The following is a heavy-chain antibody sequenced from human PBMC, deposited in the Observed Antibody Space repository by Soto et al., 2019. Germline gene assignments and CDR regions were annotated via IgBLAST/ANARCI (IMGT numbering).Heavy chain of an antibody. CDR3: SSSVNSYFEY. CDR1: GGTFSSYT. V-gene: IGHV1-69*02. Sequence: QVQLVQSGAEVKKPGSSVKVSCKASGGTFSSYTVSWVRQAPGQGLEWMGRIIPILGIANYAQKFQGRVTITADKTTRTTYMELSSLRSEDKAVYYWSSSVNSYFEYWGQGNLVTVSS. CDR2: IIPILGIA. D-gene: IGHD4-17*01. J-gene: IGHJ4*02.